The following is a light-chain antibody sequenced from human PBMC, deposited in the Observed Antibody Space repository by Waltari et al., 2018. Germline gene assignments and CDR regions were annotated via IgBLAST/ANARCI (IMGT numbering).Light chain of an antibody. CDR3: CSYTXXXXXX. V-gene: IGLV2-14*03. CDR1: SSDIGGYVY. CDR2: EVD. J-gene: IGLJ1*01. Sequence: QSPLTQPASVSASPGQSITISCTGTSSDIGGYVYASWYQQHPGRAPQIIIYEVDKRPQGXXSGXXXSXXXXXXXXXXXXLQPXXXADYYCCSYTXXXXXXXGTGTKVTVL.